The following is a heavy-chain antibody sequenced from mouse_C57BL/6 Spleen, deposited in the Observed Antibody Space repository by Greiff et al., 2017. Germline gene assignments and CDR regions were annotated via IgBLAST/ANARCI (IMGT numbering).Heavy chain of an antibody. D-gene: IGHD2-12*01. V-gene: IGHV1-80*01. CDR3: ARVKELRLYTMDY. CDR2: IYPGDGDT. CDR1: GYAFSSYW. Sequence: QVHLKQSGAELVKPGASVKISCKASGYAFSSYWMNWVKQRPGKGLEWIGQIYPGDGDTNYNGKFKGKATLTADNSSSTAYMQLSSLTSEDSAVYYCARVKELRLYTMDYWGKGTSVTVSS. J-gene: IGHJ4*01.